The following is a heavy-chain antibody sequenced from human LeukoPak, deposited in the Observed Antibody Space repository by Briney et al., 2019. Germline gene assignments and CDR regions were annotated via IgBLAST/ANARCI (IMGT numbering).Heavy chain of an antibody. CDR1: GGSIGRYY. Sequence: SETLSLTCTVSGGSIGRYYWSWIRQPPGKGLEWIGYIYSSGSTNYNPSLKSRVTISVDTSQNQFSLKLSSVTAADTAVYYCARGGYSYGSYYFDYWGQGTLVTVSS. CDR2: IYSSGST. CDR3: ARGGYSYGSYYFDY. V-gene: IGHV4-59*01. J-gene: IGHJ4*02. D-gene: IGHD5-18*01.